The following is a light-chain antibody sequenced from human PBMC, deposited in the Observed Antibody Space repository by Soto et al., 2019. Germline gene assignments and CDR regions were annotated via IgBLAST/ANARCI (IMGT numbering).Light chain of an antibody. J-gene: IGKJ4*01. CDR3: QECDVVPLT. CDR2: AAS. CDR1: QDIRNY. V-gene: IGKV1-27*01. Sequence: DIQMTQSPSSLSASVGDRVTITCRASQDIRNYLAWYQQKPGKVPELLIYAASTFHSRVPSRFSGSGYGTYFTLTITNRQPKDVATYYCQECDVVPLTFGVGTKVESK.